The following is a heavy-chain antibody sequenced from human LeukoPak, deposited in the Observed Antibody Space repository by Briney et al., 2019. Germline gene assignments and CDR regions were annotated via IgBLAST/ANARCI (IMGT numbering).Heavy chain of an antibody. J-gene: IGHJ6*03. CDR1: GGSISSSSYY. CDR2: IYYSGST. Sequence: SETLSLTCTVSGGSISSSSYYWGWIRQPPGKGLEWIGSIYYSGSTYYNPSLKSRVTISVDTSKNQFSLKVSSVTAADTAVYYCVSYSSSATHWYYYYYMDVWGKGTTVTVSS. D-gene: IGHD6-6*01. V-gene: IGHV4-39*07. CDR3: VSYSSSATHWYYYYYMDV.